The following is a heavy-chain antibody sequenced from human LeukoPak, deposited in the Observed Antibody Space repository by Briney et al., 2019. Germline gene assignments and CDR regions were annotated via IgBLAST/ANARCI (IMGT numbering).Heavy chain of an antibody. Sequence: GGSLRLSCAASGFTFSTYWMSWVRQAPGKGLEWVAVISYDGSNKYYADSVKGRFTISRDNSKNTLYLQMNSLRAEDTAVYYCAKDWRSSGPRAIDYWGQGTLVTVSS. D-gene: IGHD6-19*01. CDR3: AKDWRSSGPRAIDY. J-gene: IGHJ4*02. V-gene: IGHV3-30*18. CDR1: GFTFSTYW. CDR2: ISYDGSNK.